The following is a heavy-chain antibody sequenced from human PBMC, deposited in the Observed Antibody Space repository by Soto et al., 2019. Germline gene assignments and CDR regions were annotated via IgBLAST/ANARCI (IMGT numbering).Heavy chain of an antibody. D-gene: IGHD6-19*01. CDR1: GFTVSSKY. V-gene: IGHV3-66*01. Sequence: HPGGSLRLSCAASGFTVSSKYMSWVRQAPGKGLEWVSLIQSGGPTYYADSVKGRFTISRDTSKNTLYLQMNSLRAEDTAVYYCARGSGWSLIDYWGQGTLVTVSS. J-gene: IGHJ4*02. CDR2: IQSGGPT. CDR3: ARGSGWSLIDY.